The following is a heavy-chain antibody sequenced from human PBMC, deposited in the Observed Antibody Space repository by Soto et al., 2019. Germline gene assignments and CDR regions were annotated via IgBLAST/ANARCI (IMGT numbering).Heavy chain of an antibody. Sequence: ASVKVSCKASGYTFTGYYMHWVRQAPGQGLEWMGWINPNSGGTNYAQKFQGWVTMTRDTSISTAYMELSRLGSDDTAVYYCARGESTVTTSWFDPWGQGTLVTVSS. CDR2: INPNSGGT. V-gene: IGHV1-2*04. CDR1: GYTFTGYY. J-gene: IGHJ5*02. D-gene: IGHD4-4*01. CDR3: ARGESTVTTSWFDP.